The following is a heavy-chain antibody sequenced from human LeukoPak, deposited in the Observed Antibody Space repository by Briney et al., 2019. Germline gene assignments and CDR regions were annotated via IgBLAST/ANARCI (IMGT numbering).Heavy chain of an antibody. J-gene: IGHJ3*02. CDR3: ARVKPNYYDSSAYGTFDI. D-gene: IGHD3-22*01. CDR2: INPNSGGT. CDR1: GYTFTGYY. V-gene: IGHV1-2*02. Sequence: ASVKVSCKASGYTFTGYYMHWVRQAPGQGLEWMGWINPNSGGTNYAQKFQGRVTMTRDTSISTAYMELSRLRSDDTAVYYCARVKPNYYDSSAYGTFDIWGQGTMVTVSS.